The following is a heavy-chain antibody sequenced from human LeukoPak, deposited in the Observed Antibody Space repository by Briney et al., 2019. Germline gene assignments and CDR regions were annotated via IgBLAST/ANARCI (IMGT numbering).Heavy chain of an antibody. V-gene: IGHV3-23*01. D-gene: IGHD1-26*01. CDR1: GFTFSSYA. CDR2: ISGNGGST. J-gene: IGHJ4*02. CDR3: AISGGYWAWAH. Sequence: PGGSLRLSCAASGFTFSSYAMSWVRQAPGKGLEWVSGISGNGGSTYYAASVKGRFTISRDNAKNTLYLQMNILRAEAPGVYYCAISGGYWAWAHWGKGTLVTVSS.